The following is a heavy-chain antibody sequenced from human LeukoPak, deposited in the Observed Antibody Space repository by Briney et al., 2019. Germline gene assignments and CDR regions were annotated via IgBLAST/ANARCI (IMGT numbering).Heavy chain of an antibody. Sequence: SETLSLTCTVSGGSISSSSYYWGWIRQPPGKGLEWIGSIYYSGSTYYNPSLKSRVTISVDTSKNQFSLKLSSVTAADTAVYYCARDSGSYYEFDPWGQGTLVTVSS. V-gene: IGHV4-39*07. CDR2: IYYSGST. CDR3: ARDSGSYYEFDP. D-gene: IGHD1-26*01. CDR1: GGSISSSSYY. J-gene: IGHJ5*02.